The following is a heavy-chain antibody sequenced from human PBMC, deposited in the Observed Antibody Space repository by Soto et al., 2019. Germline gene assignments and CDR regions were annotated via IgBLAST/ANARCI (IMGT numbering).Heavy chain of an antibody. CDR1: GFTFSSYA. J-gene: IGHJ4*02. Sequence: QVQLVESGGGVVQPGRSLRLSCAASGFTFSSYAMHWVRQAPGKGLEWVAVISYDGSNKYYADSVKGRFTISRDNSKNTLYLQMNSLRAEDTAVYYWAREGAVVNHDYWGQGTLVTVSS. CDR3: AREGAVVNHDY. V-gene: IGHV3-30-3*01. D-gene: IGHD3-22*01. CDR2: ISYDGSNK.